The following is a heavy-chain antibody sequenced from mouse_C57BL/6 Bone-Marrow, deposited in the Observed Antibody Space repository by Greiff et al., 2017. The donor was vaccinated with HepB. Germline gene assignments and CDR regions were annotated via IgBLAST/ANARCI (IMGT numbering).Heavy chain of an antibody. CDR1: GYTFTSYW. J-gene: IGHJ1*03. Sequence: VQLQQPGAELVKPGASVKLSCKASGYTFTSYWMHWVKQRPGRGLEWIGRIAPNRGGTKYNEKFKSKATLTVDKPSSTAYMQLSSLTSEDSAVYYCARESAVVATLDFDVWGTGTTVTVSS. V-gene: IGHV1-72*01. D-gene: IGHD1-1*01. CDR3: ARESAVVATLDFDV. CDR2: IAPNRGGT.